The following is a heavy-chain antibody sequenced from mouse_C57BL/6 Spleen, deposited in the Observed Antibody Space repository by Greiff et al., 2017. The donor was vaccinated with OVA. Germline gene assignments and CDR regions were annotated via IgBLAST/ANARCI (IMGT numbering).Heavy chain of an antibody. D-gene: IGHD1-1*02. Sequence: VQLKQSGGGLVQPGGSMKLSCVASGFTFSNYWMNWVRQSPEKGLEWVAQIRLKSDNYATHYAESVKGRFTISRDDSKSSVYLQMNNLRAEDTGIYYCTGGGGYWYFDVWGTGTTVTVSS. CDR3: TGGGGYWYFDV. V-gene: IGHV6-3*01. J-gene: IGHJ1*03. CDR1: GFTFSNYW. CDR2: IRLKSDNYAT.